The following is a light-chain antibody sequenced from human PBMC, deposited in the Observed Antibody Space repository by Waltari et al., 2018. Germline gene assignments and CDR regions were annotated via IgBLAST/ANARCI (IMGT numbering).Light chain of an antibody. CDR2: DVT. V-gene: IGLV2-14*03. Sequence: QSALTQPASVSGSPGQSITISCTGTSSDVGGYNFVSWYQQHQGKVPKLIIYDVTNRPSGVSKRFSCSKSGNTASLTISGLHAEDEADYYCSSYTPSSTYVFGTGTKVTVL. CDR3: SSYTPSSTYV. CDR1: SSDVGGYNF. J-gene: IGLJ1*01.